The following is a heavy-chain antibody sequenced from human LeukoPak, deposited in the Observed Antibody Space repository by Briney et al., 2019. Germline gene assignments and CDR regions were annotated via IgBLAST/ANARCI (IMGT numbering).Heavy chain of an antibody. J-gene: IGHJ4*02. D-gene: IGHD6-19*01. CDR1: GGTFSSYA. CDR3: ASRSSGWFDY. CDR2: FDPEDGET. V-gene: IGHV1-24*01. Sequence: ASVKVSCKASGGTFSSYAISWVRRAPGQGLEWMGGFDPEDGETIYAQKFQGRVTMTEDTSTDTAYMELSSLRSEDTAVYYCASRSSGWFDYWGQGTLVTVSS.